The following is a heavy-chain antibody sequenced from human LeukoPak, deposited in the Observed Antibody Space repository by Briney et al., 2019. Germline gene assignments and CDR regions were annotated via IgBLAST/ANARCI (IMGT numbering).Heavy chain of an antibody. CDR3: ARAGYCSGGSCFGGLYYYYYMDV. CDR2: ISADNGNT. D-gene: IGHD2-15*01. V-gene: IGHV1-18*01. J-gene: IGHJ6*03. Sequence: ASVKVSCKASGYTFTSYGISWVRQAPGQGVEWMGWISADNGNTNYAQKLQGRVTMTTDTSTSTAYMELRSLRSDDTAVYCCARAGYCSGGSCFGGLYYYYYMDVWGKGTTVTVSS. CDR1: GYTFTSYG.